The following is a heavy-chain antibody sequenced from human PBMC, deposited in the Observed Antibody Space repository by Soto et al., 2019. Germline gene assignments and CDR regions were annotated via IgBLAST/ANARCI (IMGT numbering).Heavy chain of an antibody. Sequence: KESGPTLVKPTQTLTLTCPFSGFSLTTSGVGVGWIRQPPGKALEWLALIYWDDDKRYSPSLKKRLTITKDTSKNQVVLTMTKVDPVDTATYYCAHRQSSSWYVGPFDIWGQGTMVTVSS. J-gene: IGHJ3*02. V-gene: IGHV2-5*02. CDR3: AHRQSSSWYVGPFDI. CDR2: IYWDDDK. D-gene: IGHD6-13*01. CDR1: GFSLTTSGVG.